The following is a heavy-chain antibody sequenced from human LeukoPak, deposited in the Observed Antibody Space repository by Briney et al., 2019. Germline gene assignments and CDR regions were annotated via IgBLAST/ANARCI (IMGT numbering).Heavy chain of an antibody. CDR2: ISSSSSYT. V-gene: IGHV3-11*06. J-gene: IGHJ6*04. CDR3: ARDIATGYYYYYGMDV. D-gene: IGHD6-13*01. CDR1: GFTFSDYY. Sequence: GGSLRLSCAASGFTFSDYYMSWIRQAPGKGLGWVSYISSSSSYTNYADSVKGRFTISRDNAKNSLYLQMNSLRAEDTAVYYCARDIATGYYYYYGMDVWGKGTTVTVSS.